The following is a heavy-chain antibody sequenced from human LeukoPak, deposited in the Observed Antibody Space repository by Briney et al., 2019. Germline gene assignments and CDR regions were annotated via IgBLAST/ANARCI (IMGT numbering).Heavy chain of an antibody. V-gene: IGHV3-23*01. D-gene: IGHD6-13*01. CDR3: AKGRAAAGTFDY. J-gene: IGHJ4*02. Sequence: GSLRLSCAASGFTFSNYAMSWVRQARGKGLEWVSAISGSGGGTYYADSVKGRFTISRDNSKNTLYLQMNSLRAEDTAVYYCAKGRAAAGTFDYWGQGTLVTVSS. CDR2: ISGSGGGT. CDR1: GFTFSNYA.